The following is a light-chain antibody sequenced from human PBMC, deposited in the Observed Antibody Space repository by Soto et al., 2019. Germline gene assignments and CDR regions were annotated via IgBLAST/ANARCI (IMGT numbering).Light chain of an antibody. CDR1: SSNIGGNS. CDR2: DDN. V-gene: IGLV1-51*01. Sequence: QSVLTQPPSLSGAPGQRITISCSGSSSNIGGNSVSWYQQLPGTAPKLLIYDDNKRPSGIPDRFSGSKSGTSATLGITGFQTGDEADYYCGSWDSSLRAYVFGTGTKLTVL. J-gene: IGLJ1*01. CDR3: GSWDSSLRAYV.